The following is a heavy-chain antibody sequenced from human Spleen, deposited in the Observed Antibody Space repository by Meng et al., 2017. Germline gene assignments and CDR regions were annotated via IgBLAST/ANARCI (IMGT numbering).Heavy chain of an antibody. Sequence: GETLKISCVTSGFTCSCYVINWLRQFPGKGLEWVAVIPYDGSNKYYADSVKGRFTISRDNSKNTLYLQMNSLRAEDTAVYYCANGAGSYFDYWGQGTLVTVSS. CDR2: IPYDGSNK. CDR1: GFTCSCYV. J-gene: IGHJ4*02. V-gene: IGHV3-30*18. D-gene: IGHD3-10*01. CDR3: ANGAGSYFDY.